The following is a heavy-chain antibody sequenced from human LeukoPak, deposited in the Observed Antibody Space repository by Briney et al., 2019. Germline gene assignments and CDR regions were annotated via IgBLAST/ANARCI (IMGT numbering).Heavy chain of an antibody. CDR1: GFTFSSYA. CDR3: ARPTITTAGTRWFDP. CDR2: IGSGGVDT. D-gene: IGHD6-13*01. V-gene: IGHV3-23*01. J-gene: IGHJ5*02. Sequence: GGSLRLSCAASGFTFSSYAMSWVRQAPGKGLEWVSGIGSGGVDTHYADSAKGRFTISRDNSKNTLYLQMNSLRAEDTAVYYCARPTITTAGTRWFDPWGQGTLVTVSS.